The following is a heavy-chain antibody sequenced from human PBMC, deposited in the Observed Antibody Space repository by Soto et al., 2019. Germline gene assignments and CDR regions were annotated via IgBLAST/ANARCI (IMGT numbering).Heavy chain of an antibody. CDR1: GYTFTSYD. CDR2: TNPNSGNT. V-gene: IGHV1-8*01. J-gene: IGHJ3*02. Sequence: QVQLVQSGAEVKKPGASVKVSCKASGYTFTSYDINRVRQATGQGLEWMGWTNPNSGNTGSAQKCPGRVTMTRNTSISTAYMELRTLRSEDTAMYYCARGINYYGSGDDAFDIWGQRTMVTVSS. D-gene: IGHD3-10*01. CDR3: ARGINYYGSGDDAFDI.